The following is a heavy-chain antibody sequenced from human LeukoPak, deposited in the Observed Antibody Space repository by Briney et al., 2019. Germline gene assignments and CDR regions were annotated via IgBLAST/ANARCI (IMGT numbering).Heavy chain of an antibody. D-gene: IGHD4-23*01. CDR3: ARQQDGGKGPHYYYMDV. J-gene: IGHJ6*03. CDR2: IIPIFGTA. Sequence: SVKVSCKASGYAFTEFYMHWVRQAPGQGLEWMGGIIPIFGTANYAQKFQGRVMITADESTSTAYMGLSSLRSEDTAVYYCARQQDGGKGPHYYYMDVWGKGTTVTVSS. V-gene: IGHV1-69*13. CDR1: GYAFTEFY.